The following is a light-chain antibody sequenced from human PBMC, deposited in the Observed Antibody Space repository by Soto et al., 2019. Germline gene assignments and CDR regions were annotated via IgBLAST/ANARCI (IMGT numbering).Light chain of an antibody. CDR2: DAS. V-gene: IGKV3-11*01. J-gene: IGKJ4*01. CDR1: QSVSSY. Sequence: EIVLTQSPATLSLSPGERATLSCRASQSVSSYLAWYQQKPGQAPRLLIYDASNRATGIPARFSGSGSGTDFTLTISSLEPEDFAVYYLQQRSNWPPRTFGGGTKVEIK. CDR3: QQRSNWPPRT.